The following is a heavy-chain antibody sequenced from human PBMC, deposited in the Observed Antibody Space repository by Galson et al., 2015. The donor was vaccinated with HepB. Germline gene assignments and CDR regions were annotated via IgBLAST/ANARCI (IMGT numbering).Heavy chain of an antibody. D-gene: IGHD3-3*01. J-gene: IGHJ4*02. CDR2: IKQDGSEK. V-gene: IGHV3-7*03. CDR3: ARSPLEWLPPFDY. CDR1: GFTFNNYW. Sequence: SLRLSCAASGFTFNNYWMSWVRQAPGKGLEWVANIKQDGSEKYYVESVKGRFTISRDNAKKSLYLQMNSLRAEDTAVYYCARSPLEWLPPFDYWGQGTLVTVSS.